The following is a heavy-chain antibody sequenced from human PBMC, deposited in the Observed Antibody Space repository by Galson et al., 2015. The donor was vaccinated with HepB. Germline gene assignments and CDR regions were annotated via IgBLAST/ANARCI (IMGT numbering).Heavy chain of an antibody. Sequence: SLRLSCAASGFTFSDYYMSWIRQAPGKGLEWVSYISSSSSYTNYADSVKGRFTISRDNAKNSLYLQMNSLRAEDTAVYYCARSGAYCGGDCDPFDCWGQGTLVTVSS. D-gene: IGHD2-21*02. CDR3: ARSGAYCGGDCDPFDC. V-gene: IGHV3-11*06. CDR2: ISSSSSYT. CDR1: GFTFSDYY. J-gene: IGHJ4*02.